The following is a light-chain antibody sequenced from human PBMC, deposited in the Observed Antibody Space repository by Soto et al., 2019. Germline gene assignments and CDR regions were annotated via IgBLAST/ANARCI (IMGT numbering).Light chain of an antibody. CDR3: QQYNNWPSWT. V-gene: IGKV3-15*01. Sequence: EIVLTQSPATLSLSPGERATLSCRASQSVSSYLAWYQQKPGQAPRLLIYGASTRATGIPARFSGSGSGTEFTLTISSLQSEDFAVYYCQQYNNWPSWTVGQGTKVDIK. CDR1: QSVSSY. CDR2: GAS. J-gene: IGKJ1*01.